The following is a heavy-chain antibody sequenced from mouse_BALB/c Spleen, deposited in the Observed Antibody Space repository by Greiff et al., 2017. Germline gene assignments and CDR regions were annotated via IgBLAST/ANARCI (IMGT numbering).Heavy chain of an antibody. Sequence: EVQLVESGGGLVQPGGSRKLSCAASGFTFSSFGMHWVRQAPEKGLEWVAYISSGSSTIYYADTVKGRFTISRDNPKNTLFLQMTSLRSEDTAMYYCARSVDRAMDYWGQGTSVTVSS. CDR2: ISSGSSTI. J-gene: IGHJ4*01. CDR3: ARSVDRAMDY. D-gene: IGHD1-1*01. CDR1: GFTFSSFG. V-gene: IGHV5-17*02.